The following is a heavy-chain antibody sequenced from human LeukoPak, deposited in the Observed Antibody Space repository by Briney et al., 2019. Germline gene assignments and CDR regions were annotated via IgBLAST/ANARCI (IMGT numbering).Heavy chain of an antibody. CDR1: GGSISSYY. V-gene: IGHV4-4*07. D-gene: IGHD2-15*01. J-gene: IGHJ3*02. Sequence: PSETLSLTCTVSGGSISSYYWSWIRQPAGKGLEWIGRIYTSGSTNYNPSLKSRVTMSVDTSKNQFSLKLSSVTAADTAVYYCARELGYCSGGTCYGGSGAFDIWGQGTMVTVSS. CDR3: ARELGYCSGGTCYGGSGAFDI. CDR2: IYTSGST.